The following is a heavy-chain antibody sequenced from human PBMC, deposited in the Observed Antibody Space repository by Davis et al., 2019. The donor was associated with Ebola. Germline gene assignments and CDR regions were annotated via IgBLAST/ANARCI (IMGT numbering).Heavy chain of an antibody. CDR1: GYTFPHYY. V-gene: IGHV1-46*01. J-gene: IGHJ4*02. CDR2: INPNYGRT. Sequence: ASVKVSCKASGYTFPHYYMHWVRPAPGQGLEWMGMINPNYGRTIYEQKFQDRVSMTTETSTSTAYMELRSLRSDDTAVYYCVRDHVGVSGAGYYWGQGTLVTVSS. CDR3: VRDHVGVSGAGYY. D-gene: IGHD6-19*01.